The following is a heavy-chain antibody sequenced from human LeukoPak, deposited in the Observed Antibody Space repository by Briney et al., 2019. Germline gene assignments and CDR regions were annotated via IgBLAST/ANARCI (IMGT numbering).Heavy chain of an antibody. CDR3: ARSRDSYYYGSGSSYYFDY. CDR1: GDSVSSNSAA. V-gene: IGHV6-1*01. J-gene: IGHJ4*02. CDR2: TYYRSKWYN. Sequence: SQTLSLTCAISGDSVSSNSAAWSWIRQSPSRGLEWLGRTYYRSKWYNDYAVSVKSRITINPDTSKNQFSLQLNSVTPEDTAVYYCARSRDSYYYGSGSSYYFDYWGQGTLVTVSS. D-gene: IGHD3-10*01.